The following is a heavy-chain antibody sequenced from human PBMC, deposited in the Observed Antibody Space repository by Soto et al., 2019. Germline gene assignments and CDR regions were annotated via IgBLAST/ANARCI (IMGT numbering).Heavy chain of an antibody. D-gene: IGHD3-9*01. Sequence: QVQLQESGPGLVKPSQTLSLTCTVSGGSISSGDYYWSWIRQPPGKGLEWIGYIYYSGSTYYNPSLKGRVTISVDTAKNQFSLKLSSVTAADTAVYYCARFIDDILTGLAYNWFDPWGQGTLVTVSS. CDR1: GGSISSGDYY. V-gene: IGHV4-30-4*01. CDR3: ARFIDDILTGLAYNWFDP. CDR2: IYYSGST. J-gene: IGHJ5*02.